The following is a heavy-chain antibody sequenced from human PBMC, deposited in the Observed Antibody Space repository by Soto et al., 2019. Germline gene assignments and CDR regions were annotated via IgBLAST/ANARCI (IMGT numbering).Heavy chain of an antibody. CDR3: ARHDSSTWYGHFDF. J-gene: IGHJ4*01. V-gene: IGHV5-10-1*01. Sequence: PGESLNISCHGSGYSFTSYWIAWVRQTPWKGLEWMGRIDPSDSYINYSTSFQGRVTITADKSSSTTYLQWSSLKASDTAMYYCARHDSSTWYGHFDFWGHGTLVTVSS. CDR2: IDPSDSYI. CDR1: GYSFTSYW. D-gene: IGHD6-13*01.